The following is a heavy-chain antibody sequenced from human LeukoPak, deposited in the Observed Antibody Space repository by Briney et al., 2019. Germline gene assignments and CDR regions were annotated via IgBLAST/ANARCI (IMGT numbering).Heavy chain of an antibody. D-gene: IGHD3-22*01. J-gene: IGHJ4*02. CDR1: GFTFSSYW. V-gene: IGHV3-74*01. CDR3: ARVATYYDSSGYNSGYFDY. Sequence: GGSLRLSCAASGFTFSSYWMHWVRQAPGKGLVWVARINGDGSSTSYADSVKGRFTIPRDNAKNTLYLQMNSLRAEDTAVYYCARVATYYDSSGYNSGYFDYWGQGTLVTVSS. CDR2: INGDGSST.